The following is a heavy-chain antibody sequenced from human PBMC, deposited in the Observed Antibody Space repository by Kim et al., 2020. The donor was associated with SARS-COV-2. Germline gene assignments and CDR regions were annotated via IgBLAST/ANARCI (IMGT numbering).Heavy chain of an antibody. J-gene: IGHJ6*02. Sequence: SETLSLTCTVSGGSVSSRSYYWIWIRQSPGKGLEWIGYIYYSGSTNYNPSLKSRVTISVDTSKNQFSLKLSSVTAADTAVYYCARVDGGMDVWGQGTTVTVSS. V-gene: IGHV4-61*01. CDR3: ARVDGGMDV. CDR1: GGSVSSRSYY. CDR2: IYYSGST.